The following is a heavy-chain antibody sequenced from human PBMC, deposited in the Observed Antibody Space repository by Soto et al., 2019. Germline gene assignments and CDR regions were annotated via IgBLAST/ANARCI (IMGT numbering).Heavy chain of an antibody. Sequence: QVQLVQSGAEVKKPGSSVKVSCKASGGTFSSYAISWVRQAPGQGLEWMGGIIPIFGTANYAQKFQGGVTITADESTSTAYMELSSLRSEDTAVYYCAREGGSGSYRGYYFDYWGQGTLVTVSS. CDR3: AREGGSGSYRGYYFDY. CDR1: GGTFSSYA. CDR2: IIPIFGTA. V-gene: IGHV1-69*01. J-gene: IGHJ4*02. D-gene: IGHD3-10*01.